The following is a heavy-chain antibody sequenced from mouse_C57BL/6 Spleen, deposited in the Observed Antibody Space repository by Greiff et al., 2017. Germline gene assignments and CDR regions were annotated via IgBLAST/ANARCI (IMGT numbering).Heavy chain of an antibody. CDR3: TRLNAY. Sequence: VQLVESGAELVRPGASVTLSCKASGYTFTDYEMHWVKQTPVHGLEWIGAIDPETGGTAYNQKFKGKAILTADKSSSTAYMELRSLTSEDSAVYYCTRLNAYWGQGTLVTVSA. J-gene: IGHJ3*01. CDR1: GYTFTDYE. CDR2: IDPETGGT. V-gene: IGHV1-15*01.